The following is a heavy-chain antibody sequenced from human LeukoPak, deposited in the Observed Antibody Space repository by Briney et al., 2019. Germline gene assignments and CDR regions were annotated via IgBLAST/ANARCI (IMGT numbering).Heavy chain of an antibody. J-gene: IGHJ6*02. V-gene: IGHV3-33*01. CDR1: GFTFSSYG. CDR2: IWYDGSNK. CDR3: ARSKITGTLPVYYYYYYGMDV. Sequence: GGSLRLSCAASGFTFSSYGMHWVRQAPGKGLEWVAVIWYDGSNKYYADSVKGRFTSSRANSKNTLYLQMNSLRAEDTAVYYCARSKITGTLPVYYYYYYGMDVWGQGTTVTVSS. D-gene: IGHD1-20*01.